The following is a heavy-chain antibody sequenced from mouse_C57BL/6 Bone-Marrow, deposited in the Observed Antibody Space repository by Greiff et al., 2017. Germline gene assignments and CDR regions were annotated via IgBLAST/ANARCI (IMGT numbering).Heavy chain of an antibody. CDR3: ARGWLLAYAMDY. V-gene: IGHV1-64*01. J-gene: IGHJ4*01. D-gene: IGHD2-3*01. Sequence: QVQLQQPGAELVKPGASVKLSCKASGYTFTSYWMHWVKQRPGQGLAWIGMIHPNSGSTNYNEKFKSKATLTVDKSSSTAYMQLSSLTSEDSAVYYCARGWLLAYAMDYWGQGTSVTVSS. CDR1: GYTFTSYW. CDR2: IHPNSGST.